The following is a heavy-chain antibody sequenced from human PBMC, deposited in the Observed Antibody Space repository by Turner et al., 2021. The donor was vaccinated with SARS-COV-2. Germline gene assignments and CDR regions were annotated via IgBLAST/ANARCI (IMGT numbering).Heavy chain of an antibody. D-gene: IGHD2-2*01. CDR1: GYSFTSYW. V-gene: IGHV5-10-1*01. CDR3: ARSFGYCSSTSCLLNWFDP. CDR2: IDPSDSYT. J-gene: IGHJ5*02. Sequence: EVQLVQSGAEVKKPGEYLRISCKGSGYSFTSYWISWVRQMPGKGLEWMGRIDPSDSYTNYSPSFQGHVTISADKSISTAYLQWSSLKASDTAMYYCARSFGYCSSTSCLLNWFDPWGQGTLVTVSS.